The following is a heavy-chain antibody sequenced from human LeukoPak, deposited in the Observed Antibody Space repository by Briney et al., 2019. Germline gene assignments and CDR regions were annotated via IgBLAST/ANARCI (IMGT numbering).Heavy chain of an antibody. Sequence: SEALSLTRSVSGGSISSSRYYWGWIRQPPGKGLEWIGSIYYSGSTDYNPSLKSRVSISVDTSKNQFSLKLSSVTAADTAVYYCARHSYGSFNWFDPWGQGTLVTVSS. J-gene: IGHJ5*02. CDR3: ARHSYGSFNWFDP. V-gene: IGHV4-39*01. CDR2: IYYSGST. CDR1: GGSISSSRYY. D-gene: IGHD3-10*01.